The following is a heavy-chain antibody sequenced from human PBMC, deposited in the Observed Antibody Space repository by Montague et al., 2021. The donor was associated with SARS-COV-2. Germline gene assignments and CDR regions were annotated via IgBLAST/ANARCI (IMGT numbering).Heavy chain of an antibody. Sequence: SLRLSCAASGFTFDDYGMSWVRQVPGKGLEWVSGISRSGDRTAYGDSVKGRFTISRDNAKNSLYLQMNSLRLEDTAFYHCSRGGGMIRGVVDFWGQEILVSVSS. CDR2: ISRSGDRT. J-gene: IGHJ4*02. V-gene: IGHV3-20*01. CDR1: GFTFDDYG. CDR3: SRGGGMIRGVVDF. D-gene: IGHD3-10*01.